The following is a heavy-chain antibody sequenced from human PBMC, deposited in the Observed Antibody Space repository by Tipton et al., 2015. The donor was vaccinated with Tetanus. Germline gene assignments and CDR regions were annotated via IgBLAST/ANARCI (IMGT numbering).Heavy chain of an antibody. V-gene: IGHV3-11*01. CDR3: ARPSDKLRGHGMDV. J-gene: IGHJ6*02. CDR1: GFTFNDYY. Sequence: SLRLSCAPSGFTFNDYYMGWFRQAPGKGLEWVSYITNTGSSAFYADSVKGRFTISRDNAQQSLFLQMNNLGAEDTAVYYCARPSDKLRGHGMDVWGRGATVTVSS. D-gene: IGHD6-25*01. CDR2: ITNTGSSA.